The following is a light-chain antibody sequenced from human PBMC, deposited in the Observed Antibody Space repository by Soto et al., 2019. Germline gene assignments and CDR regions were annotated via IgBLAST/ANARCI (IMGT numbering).Light chain of an antibody. CDR3: CSYAGSSTSV. Sequence: QSALTQPASVSGSPGQSITISCTGTSSDIGNYNLVSWYQQHPGKAPKLMIYEGSERPSGVSIRFSGSKSGNTASLTISGLQAEDEADYYCCSYAGSSTSVFGTGTQLTVL. J-gene: IGLJ1*01. V-gene: IGLV2-23*01. CDR2: EGS. CDR1: SSDIGNYNL.